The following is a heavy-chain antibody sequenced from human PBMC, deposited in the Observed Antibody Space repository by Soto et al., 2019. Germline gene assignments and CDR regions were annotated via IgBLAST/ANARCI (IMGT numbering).Heavy chain of an antibody. CDR2: ISTWSSYS. CDR3: ARASHDYGALDY. V-gene: IGHV3-21*02. Sequence: EVQLVESGGGLVKPGGSLRLSCTASGFTFSSYNINWVRQAPGKGLECVSYISTWSSYSFYADSVKGRFTISRDNSENSLYLQLDSLRDEDTAVYYCARASHDYGALDYWGQGALVTVSS. J-gene: IGHJ4*02. CDR1: GFTFSSYN. D-gene: IGHD4-17*01.